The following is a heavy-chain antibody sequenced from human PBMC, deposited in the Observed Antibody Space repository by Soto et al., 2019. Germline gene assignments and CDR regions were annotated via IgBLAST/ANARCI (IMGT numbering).Heavy chain of an antibody. D-gene: IGHD6-13*01. V-gene: IGHV4-59*01. CDR2: IYYSGST. J-gene: IGHJ4*02. Sequence: SETLSLTCTVSGGSISSYYLSWIRQPPGKGLEWIGYIYYSGSTNYNPSLKSRVTISVDTSKNQFSLKLSSVTAADTAVYYCASLRIAAAGILDYWGQGTLVTVSS. CDR3: ASLRIAAAGILDY. CDR1: GGSISSYY.